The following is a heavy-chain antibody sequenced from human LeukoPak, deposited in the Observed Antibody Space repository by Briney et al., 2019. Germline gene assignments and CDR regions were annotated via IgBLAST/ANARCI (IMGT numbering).Heavy chain of an antibody. Sequence: PGGSLRLSCAASGFTVSSNYMSWVRQAPGKGLEWVSAISGSGGSTYYADSVKGRLTISRDNSKNTLYLQMNSLRAEDTAVYYCAKAAPGTWAPFDYWGQGTLVTVSS. J-gene: IGHJ4*02. V-gene: IGHV3-23*01. D-gene: IGHD6-13*01. CDR1: GFTVSSNY. CDR2: ISGSGGST. CDR3: AKAAPGTWAPFDY.